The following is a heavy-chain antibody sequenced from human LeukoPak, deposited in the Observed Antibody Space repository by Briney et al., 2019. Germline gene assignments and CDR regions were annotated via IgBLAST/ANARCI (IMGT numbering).Heavy chain of an antibody. V-gene: IGHV4-4*09. J-gene: IGHJ5*02. CDR2: IYTSGST. Sequence: PSETLSLTCTVSGGSISSYYWSWLRQPPGKGLEWIGYIYTSGSTNYNPSLKSRVTISVDTSNNQFSLKLSSVTAADTAVYYCARHRNSGSRFDPWGQGTLVTVSS. CDR3: ARHRNSGSRFDP. D-gene: IGHD1-26*01. CDR1: GGSISSYY.